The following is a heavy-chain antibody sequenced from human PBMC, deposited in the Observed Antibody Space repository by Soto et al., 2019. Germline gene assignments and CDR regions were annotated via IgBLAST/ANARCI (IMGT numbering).Heavy chain of an antibody. Sequence: EVQVVESGGGLVQPGGSLRLSCAVSRSTVSNNYMAWVRQAPVKGPEWVSSIYVNGNTYYGESVKGRFTISRDSARNTVQLQMNSLRGEDTALYFWARAYSISGSYAPGFDPRGQGTRVSVSS. D-gene: IGHD3-16*01. CDR3: ARAYSISGSYAPGFDP. J-gene: IGHJ5*02. V-gene: IGHV3-66*01. CDR2: IYVNGNT. CDR1: RSTVSNNY.